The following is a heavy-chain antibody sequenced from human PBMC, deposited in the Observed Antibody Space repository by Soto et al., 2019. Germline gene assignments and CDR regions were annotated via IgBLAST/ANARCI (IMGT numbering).Heavy chain of an antibody. CDR1: GYTFTSYA. J-gene: IGHJ6*02. CDR2: INAGNGNT. D-gene: IGHD2-8*01. Sequence: GASVKVSCKASGYTFTSYAMHWVRQAPGQRLEWMGWINAGNGNTKYSQKFQGRVTITRDTSASTAYMELSSLRYEDTAVYYCARGVVRAGPPPLERYYYNGMDVWGQGTTVTVSS. CDR3: ARGVVRAGPPPLERYYYNGMDV. V-gene: IGHV1-3*01.